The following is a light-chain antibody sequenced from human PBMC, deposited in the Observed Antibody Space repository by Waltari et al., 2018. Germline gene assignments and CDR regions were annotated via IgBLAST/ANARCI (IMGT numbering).Light chain of an antibody. CDR3: HAAADNNWF. CDR2: KDT. CDR1: VLAEKY. V-gene: IGLV3-27*01. Sequence: YDLAQPFSVSVSPGQTATITCSGDVLAEKYVRWFQQRPGQAPPLILYKDTERPSGIPERFSGSSSGSTVTLTIRGARLEDEADYQCHAAADNNWFFGGGTKLT. J-gene: IGLJ2*01.